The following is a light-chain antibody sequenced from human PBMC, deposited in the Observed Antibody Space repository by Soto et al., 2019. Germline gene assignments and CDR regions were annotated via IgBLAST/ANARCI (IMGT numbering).Light chain of an antibody. Sequence: QSALTQPASVSGSPGQSITISCTGTSSDVGGYNYVSWYQQHPGKAPKLMIYDVSNRPSGVSNRFSCSKSGNTASLTISGLHAEDEADYYCSSYTSSSTLVVFGGGTKLTVL. CDR2: DVS. CDR1: SSDVGGYNY. J-gene: IGLJ2*01. CDR3: SSYTSSSTLVV. V-gene: IGLV2-14*01.